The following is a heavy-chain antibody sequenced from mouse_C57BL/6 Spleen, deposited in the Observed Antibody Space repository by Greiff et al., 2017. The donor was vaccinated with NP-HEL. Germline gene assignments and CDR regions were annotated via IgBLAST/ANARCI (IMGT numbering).Heavy chain of an antibody. J-gene: IGHJ3*01. V-gene: IGHV1-82*01. D-gene: IGHD2-1*01. CDR2: IYPGDGDT. CDR3: APIYYGNYGN. Sequence: VQLQQSGPELVKPGASVKISCKASGYAFSSSWMNWVKQRPGKGLEWIGRIYPGDGDTNYNGKFKGKATLTADKSSSTAYMQLSSLTSEDSAVYFCAPIYYGNYGNWGQGTLVTVSA. CDR1: GYAFSSSW.